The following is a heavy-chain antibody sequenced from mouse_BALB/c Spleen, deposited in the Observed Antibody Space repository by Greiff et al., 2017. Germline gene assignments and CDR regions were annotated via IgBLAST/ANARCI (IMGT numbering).Heavy chain of an antibody. CDR3: ARKEFAY. CDR2: ISTYYGNT. Sequence: VQLQESGPELVRPGVSVKISCKGSGYTFTDYAMHWVKQSHAKSLEWIGVISTYYGNTNYNQKFKGKATMTVDKSSSTAYMELARLTSEDSAIYYCARKEFAYWGQGTLVTVSA. CDR1: GYTFTDYA. J-gene: IGHJ3*01. V-gene: IGHV1-67*01.